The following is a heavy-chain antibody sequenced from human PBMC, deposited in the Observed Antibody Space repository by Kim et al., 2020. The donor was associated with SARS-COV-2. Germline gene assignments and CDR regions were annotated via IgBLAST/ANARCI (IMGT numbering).Heavy chain of an antibody. CDR2: SRNNCYNP. CDR3: SKLHY. CDR1: GFTFSRYS. J-gene: IGHJ4*01. Sequence: GGSLRLSCKASGFTFSRYSMSWVRQPPGSGLDWVASRNNCYNPYYSSSLQGRFTVSLDTSKNPLSLQLDILTSADTSLYFCSKLHY. V-gene: IGHV3-23*01.